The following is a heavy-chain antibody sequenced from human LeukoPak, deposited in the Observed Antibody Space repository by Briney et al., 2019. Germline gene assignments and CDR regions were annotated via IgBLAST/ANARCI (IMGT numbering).Heavy chain of an antibody. J-gene: IGHJ4*02. CDR1: GYTFTSYD. V-gene: IGHV1-8*01. D-gene: IGHD6-19*01. CDR2: MNPNSGNT. CDR3: ARETPGEIAVAANGYFDY. Sequence: ASVKVSCKASGYTFTSYDINWVRQATGQGLEWMGWMNPNSGNTGYAQKFQGRATMTRNTSISTAYMELSSLRSEDTAVYYCARETPGEIAVAANGYFDYWGQGTLVTVSS.